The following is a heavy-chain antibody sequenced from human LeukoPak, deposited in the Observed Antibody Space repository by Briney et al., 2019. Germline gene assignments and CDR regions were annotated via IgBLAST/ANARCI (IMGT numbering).Heavy chain of an antibody. Sequence: SETLSLTCTVSGGSISSSSYHWGWIRQPPGKGLEWIGSIYYSGSTYYNPSLKSRVSISVDTSKNQFSLKLSSVTAADTAVYYCARQGSGSGWYHFDYWGRGTLVSVSS. CDR2: IYYSGST. D-gene: IGHD6-19*01. CDR1: GGSISSSSYH. J-gene: IGHJ4*02. V-gene: IGHV4-39*01. CDR3: ARQGSGSGWYHFDY.